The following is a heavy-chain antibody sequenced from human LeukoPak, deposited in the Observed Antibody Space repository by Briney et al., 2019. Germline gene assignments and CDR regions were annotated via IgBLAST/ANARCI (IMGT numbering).Heavy chain of an antibody. Sequence: SETLSLTCTVSGGSISSSSYYWGWIRQPPGKGLEWIGNIYYSGSTYYNPSLKSRVTISVDTSKNQFSLKLSSVTAADTAVYYCVREEFSHIVVGYWGQGTLVTVSS. CDR3: VREEFSHIVVGY. D-gene: IGHD2-21*01. V-gene: IGHV4-39*07. CDR2: IYYSGST. J-gene: IGHJ4*02. CDR1: GGSISSSSYY.